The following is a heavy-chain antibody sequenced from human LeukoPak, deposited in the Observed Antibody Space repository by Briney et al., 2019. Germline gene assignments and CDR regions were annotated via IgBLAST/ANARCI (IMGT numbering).Heavy chain of an antibody. V-gene: IGHV3-23*01. Sequence: PGGSLRLSCAASGFTFSSYAMSWVRQAPGKGLEWVSAISGSGGSTYYADSMKGRFTISRDNSKNTLYLQMNSLRAEATAVYYWAKDPFLIAGAGTYHDYWGQGPLVPVSS. CDR2: ISGSGGST. D-gene: IGHD6-19*01. CDR1: GFTFSSYA. CDR3: AKDPFLIAGAGTYHDY. J-gene: IGHJ4*02.